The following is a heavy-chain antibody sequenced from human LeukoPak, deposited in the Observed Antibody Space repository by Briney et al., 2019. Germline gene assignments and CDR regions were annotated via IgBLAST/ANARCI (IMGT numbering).Heavy chain of an antibody. D-gene: IGHD6-19*01. J-gene: IGHJ4*02. CDR3: AKDRYSSGWYYFDY. Sequence: PGRSLRLSCAASGFTFSSYGMHWVRQAPGKGLEGVAVISYDGSNKYYAASVKGRFTISRDNSKNTLYLQMNSRRAEDTAVYYCAKDRYSSGWYYFDYWGQGTLVTVSS. CDR2: ISYDGSNK. V-gene: IGHV3-30*18. CDR1: GFTFSSYG.